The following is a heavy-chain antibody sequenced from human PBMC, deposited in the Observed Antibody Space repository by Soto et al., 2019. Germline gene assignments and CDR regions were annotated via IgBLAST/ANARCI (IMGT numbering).Heavy chain of an antibody. V-gene: IGHV3-23*01. D-gene: IGHD1-26*01. Sequence: EVQLLESGGGLVQPGGSLRLSCAASGFTFSSYAMSWVRQAPGKGLEWDSAISGSGGSTYYADSVKGRFTISRDNSKNTLYLQMNSLRAEDTAVYYCAKDRYSGSYCHLYWGQGTLVTVSS. CDR2: ISGSGGST. J-gene: IGHJ4*02. CDR3: AKDRYSGSYCHLY. CDR1: GFTFSSYA.